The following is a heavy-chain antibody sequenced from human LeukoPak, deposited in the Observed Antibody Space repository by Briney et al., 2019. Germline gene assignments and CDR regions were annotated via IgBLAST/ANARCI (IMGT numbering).Heavy chain of an antibody. CDR1: GGSFSGYY. CDR2: INHSGST. J-gene: IGHJ5*02. Sequence: SETLSLTCAVYGGSFSGYYWSWIRQPPGKGLEWIGEINHSGSTNYNPSLKSRVTISVDTSKNQFSLKLSSVTAADTAVYYCAREELERRGWFDPWGQGTLVTVSS. V-gene: IGHV4-34*01. CDR3: AREELERRGWFDP. D-gene: IGHD1-1*01.